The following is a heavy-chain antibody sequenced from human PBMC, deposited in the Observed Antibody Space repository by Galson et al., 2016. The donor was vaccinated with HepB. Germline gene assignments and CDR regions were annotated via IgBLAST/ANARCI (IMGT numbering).Heavy chain of an antibody. J-gene: IGHJ3*01. V-gene: IGHV4-34*01. CDR2: INYGEDT. CDR1: GGPFSGHY. D-gene: IGHD1-1*01. Sequence: EPLSLTCGVQGGPFSGHYWSWIRQSPGKGLEWIGEINYGEDTNYNPSLAGRVAMSVDTFKNQLSLRLTSVTAADTAIYYCARGRTERNWITFRAQFDVWAQGTRVTV. CDR3: ARGRTERNWITFRAQFDV.